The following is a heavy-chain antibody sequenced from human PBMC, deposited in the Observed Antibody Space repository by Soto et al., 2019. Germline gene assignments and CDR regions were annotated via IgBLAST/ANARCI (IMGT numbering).Heavy chain of an antibody. D-gene: IGHD4-17*01. CDR2: FDPEDGET. J-gene: IGHJ4*02. CDR3: ATALGDYGDYDY. Sequence: ASVKVSCKASGGTFSSYTISWVRQAPGQGLEWMGGFDPEDGETIYAQKFQGRVTMTEDTSTDTAYMELSSLRSEDTAVYYCATALGDYGDYDYWGQGTLVTVSS. CDR1: GGTFSSYT. V-gene: IGHV1-24*01.